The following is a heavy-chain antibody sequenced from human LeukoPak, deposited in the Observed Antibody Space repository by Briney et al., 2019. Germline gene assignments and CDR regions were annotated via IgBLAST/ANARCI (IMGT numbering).Heavy chain of an antibody. CDR3: ARDRSQRAYSYGPDGE. D-gene: IGHD5-18*01. CDR1: GFTFSSYA. CDR2: ISYDGSNK. J-gene: IGHJ4*02. V-gene: IGHV3-30*01. Sequence: GGSLRLSCAASGFTFSSYAMHWVRQAPGKGLEWAAVISYDGSNKFYADSVKGRFTISRDNSKNTLFLQMNSLRAEDTAVYYCARDRSQRAYSYGPDGEWGQGTLVTVSS.